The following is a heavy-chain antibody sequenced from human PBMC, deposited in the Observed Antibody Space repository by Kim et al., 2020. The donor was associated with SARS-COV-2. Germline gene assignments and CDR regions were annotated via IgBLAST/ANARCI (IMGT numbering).Heavy chain of an antibody. J-gene: IGHJ6*02. CDR2: ISGSGGST. CDR1: GFTFSSYA. Sequence: GGSLRLSCAASGFTFSSYAMSWVRQAPGKGLEWVSAISGSGGSTYYADSVKGRFTISRDNSKNTLYLQMNSLRAEDTAVYYCAKDPLRSSGSYSGGARANYYYYGMDVWGQGTTVTVSS. D-gene: IGHD1-26*01. CDR3: AKDPLRSSGSYSGGARANYYYYGMDV. V-gene: IGHV3-23*01.